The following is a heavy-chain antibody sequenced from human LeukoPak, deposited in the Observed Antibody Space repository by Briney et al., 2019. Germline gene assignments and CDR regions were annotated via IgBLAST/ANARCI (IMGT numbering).Heavy chain of an antibody. CDR1: GFTFNNYA. CDR3: ARGDTAMVTPPFDY. Sequence: GGSLRLSCAASGFTFNNYAMNWVRQAPGKGLEWVAVISYDGSNKYYADSVKGRFTISRDNSKNTLYLQMNSLRAEDTAVYYCARGDTAMVTPPFDYWGQGTLVTVSS. CDR2: ISYDGSNK. J-gene: IGHJ4*02. V-gene: IGHV3-30*04. D-gene: IGHD5-18*01.